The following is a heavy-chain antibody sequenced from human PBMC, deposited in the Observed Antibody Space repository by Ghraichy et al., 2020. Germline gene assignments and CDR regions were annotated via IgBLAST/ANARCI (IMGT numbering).Heavy chain of an antibody. CDR3: ARDPTYGALDY. CDR1: GFKFNQFW. V-gene: IGHV3-7*03. J-gene: IGHJ4*02. D-gene: IGHD4-17*01. Sequence: GESLNISCAASGFKFNQFWMTWVRQAPGKGLEWVANINDDAKERYYGDSVKGRFTIARDNDRYSLYLQMNSLRIEDTAVYYCARDPTYGALDYWGQGVLVTVSS. CDR2: INDDAKER.